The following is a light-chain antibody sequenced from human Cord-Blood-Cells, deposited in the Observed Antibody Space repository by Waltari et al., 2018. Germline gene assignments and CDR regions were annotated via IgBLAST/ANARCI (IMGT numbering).Light chain of an antibody. CDR3: CSYAGSYV. Sequence: QSALTQPRSVSGSPGQAVTISCTGTSSDVGCYNYFSLYQQHPGKAPKLMIYDVSKRPSGVPDRFSGSKSGNTASLTISGLQAEDEADYYCCSYAGSYVFGTGTKVTVL. J-gene: IGLJ1*01. CDR2: DVS. V-gene: IGLV2-11*01. CDR1: SSDVGCYNY.